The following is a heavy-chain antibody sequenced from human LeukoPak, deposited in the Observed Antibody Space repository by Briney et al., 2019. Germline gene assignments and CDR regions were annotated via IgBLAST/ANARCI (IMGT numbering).Heavy chain of an antibody. CDR1: GGSFSGYY. J-gene: IGHJ4*02. V-gene: IGHV4-34*01. CDR2: INHSGST. D-gene: IGHD5-18*01. Sequence: SETLSLTCAVYGGSFSGYYWSWLRQPPGKGLEWIGEINHSGSTNYNPSLRSRVTISVDTSKNQFSLKLSSVTAADTAVYYCARVGGYSXSPFDYWGQGTLVTVSS. CDR3: ARVGGYSXSPFDY.